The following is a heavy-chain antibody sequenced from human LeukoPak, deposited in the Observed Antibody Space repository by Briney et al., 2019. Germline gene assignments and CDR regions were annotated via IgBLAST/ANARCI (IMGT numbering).Heavy chain of an antibody. D-gene: IGHD3-10*01. CDR1: GFTFSSYG. CDR3: ARLYYGSGSYYIDY. Sequence: GGSLRLSCAASGFTFSSYGMHWVRQAPGKGLEWVAVIWYDGSNKYYADSVKGRFTISRDNSKNTLYLQMNSLRAEDTAVYYCARLYYGSGSYYIDYWGQGTLVTVSS. V-gene: IGHV3-33*01. J-gene: IGHJ4*02. CDR2: IWYDGSNK.